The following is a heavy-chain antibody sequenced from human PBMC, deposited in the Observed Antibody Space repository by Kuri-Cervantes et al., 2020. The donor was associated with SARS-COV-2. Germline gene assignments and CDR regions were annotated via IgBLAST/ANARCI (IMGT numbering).Heavy chain of an antibody. Sequence: GESLKISCAASGFTFSSYSMNWVRQAPGKGLEWVSSISSSSSYRYYADSVKGRFTISRDNAKNSLYLQMNSLRAEDTAVYYCARVHSYGPQDYYYYGMDVWGQGTTVTVSS. J-gene: IGHJ6*02. CDR2: ISSSSSYR. CDR3: ARVHSYGPQDYYYYGMDV. CDR1: GFTFSSYS. D-gene: IGHD5-18*01. V-gene: IGHV3-21*01.